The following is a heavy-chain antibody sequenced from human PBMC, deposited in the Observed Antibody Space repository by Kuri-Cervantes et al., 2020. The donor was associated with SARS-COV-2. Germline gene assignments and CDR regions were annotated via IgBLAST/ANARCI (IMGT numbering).Heavy chain of an antibody. CDR3: AKDRMVQGVIRGTAFDP. J-gene: IGHJ5*02. D-gene: IGHD3-10*01. CDR2: IYYSGST. CDR1: GGSISSYY. V-gene: IGHV4-59*01. Sequence: SETLSLTCTVSGGSISSYYWSWIRQPPGRGLEWIGYIYYSGSTNYNPSLKSRVTISVDTSKNQFSLKLSSVTAADTAVYYCAKDRMVQGVIRGTAFDPWGQGTLVTVSS.